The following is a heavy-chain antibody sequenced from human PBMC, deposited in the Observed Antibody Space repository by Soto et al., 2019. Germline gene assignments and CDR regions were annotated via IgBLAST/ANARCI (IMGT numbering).Heavy chain of an antibody. Sequence: PSETLSLTCTVSGGSISSSSYYWGWIRQPPGKGLEWVGSIHYGGSTYYNPSLKSRVTISVDTSKNQFSLKLSSVTAADTAVYYCARDLYGQVGMDVWGQGTTVTVSS. V-gene: IGHV4-39*07. CDR2: IHYGGST. D-gene: IGHD3-10*01. CDR3: ARDLYGQVGMDV. CDR1: GGSISSSSYY. J-gene: IGHJ6*02.